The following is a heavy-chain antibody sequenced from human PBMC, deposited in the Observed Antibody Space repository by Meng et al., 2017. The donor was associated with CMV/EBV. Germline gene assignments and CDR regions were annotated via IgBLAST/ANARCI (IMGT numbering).Heavy chain of an antibody. CDR3: ATRSTAMVPNPIYYGMDV. D-gene: IGHD5-18*01. CDR1: GGTFSSYT. CDR2: IIPILGIA. Sequence: SVKVSCKASGGTFSSYTISWVRQAPGQGLEWMGRIIPILGIANYAQKFQGRVTITADKSTSTAYMELSSLRSEDTAVYYRATRSTAMVPNPIYYGMDVWGQGTTVTVSS. V-gene: IGHV1-69*02. J-gene: IGHJ6*02.